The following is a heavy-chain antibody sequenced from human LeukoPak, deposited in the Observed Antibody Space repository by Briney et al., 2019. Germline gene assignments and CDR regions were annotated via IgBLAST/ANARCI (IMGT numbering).Heavy chain of an antibody. V-gene: IGHV4-4*07. Sequence: SETLSLTCTVSGGSLSSYYWSWIRQPAGEGLEWIGRIYTSGSTNYNPSLKSRVTMSVDTSKNQFSLKLSSVTAADTAVYYCARDAIAVADSYYFDYWGQGTLVTVSS. CDR2: IYTSGST. J-gene: IGHJ4*02. CDR1: GGSLSSYY. CDR3: ARDAIAVADSYYFDY. D-gene: IGHD6-19*01.